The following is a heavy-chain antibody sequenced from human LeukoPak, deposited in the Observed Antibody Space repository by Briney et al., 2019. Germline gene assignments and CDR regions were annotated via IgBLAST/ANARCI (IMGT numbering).Heavy chain of an antibody. Sequence: GGSLRLSCAASGFRFTSYWMTWVRQAPGKGLEWVGNIGQDGSVKNYADSVKGRFTISRDNAKNSVFLQMNSLKAEDTAFYYCGNQCSGGICPENWGRGTLVTVSS. CDR3: GNQCSGGICPEN. J-gene: IGHJ4*02. CDR2: IGQDGSVK. CDR1: GFRFTSYW. D-gene: IGHD2-15*01. V-gene: IGHV3-7*01.